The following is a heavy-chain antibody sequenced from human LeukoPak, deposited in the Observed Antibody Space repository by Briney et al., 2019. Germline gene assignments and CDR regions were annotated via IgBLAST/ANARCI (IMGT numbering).Heavy chain of an antibody. V-gene: IGHV4-39*01. J-gene: IGHJ6*03. CDR2: IYYSGST. D-gene: IGHD6-13*01. Sequence: SETLSLTCTVSGGSISSSSYYWGWIRQPPGKELEWIGSIYYSGSTYYNPSLKSRVTISVDTSKNQFSLKLSSVTAADTAVYYCARPAAGTYYYYYMDVWGKGTTVTVSS. CDR1: GGSISSSSYY. CDR3: ARPAAGTYYYYYMDV.